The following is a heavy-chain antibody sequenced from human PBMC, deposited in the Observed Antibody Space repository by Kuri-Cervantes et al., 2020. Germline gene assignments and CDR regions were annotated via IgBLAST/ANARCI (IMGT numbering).Heavy chain of an antibody. CDR3: ARGPLYSSSWSVDY. CDR1: GYTFTGYY. CDR2: INPNSGGT. Sequence: ASVKVSCKASGYTFTGYYMHWVRQAPGQGLEWMGWINPNSGGTNYAQKFQGRVTMTRDTSISTAYMELSRLRSDDTAVYYCARGPLYSSSWSVDYWGQGTLVTVSS. J-gene: IGHJ4*02. D-gene: IGHD6-13*01. V-gene: IGHV1-2*02.